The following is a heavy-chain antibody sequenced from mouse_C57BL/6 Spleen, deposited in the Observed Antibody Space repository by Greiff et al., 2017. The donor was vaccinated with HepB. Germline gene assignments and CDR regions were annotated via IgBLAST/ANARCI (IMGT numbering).Heavy chain of an antibody. D-gene: IGHD1-3*01. CDR1: GFTFSSYA. J-gene: IGHJ4*01. CDR3: TRDQSKEYYYAMDY. V-gene: IGHV5-9-1*02. Sequence: EVHLVESGEGLVKPGGSLKLSCAASGFTFSSYAMSWVRQTPEKRLEWVAYISSGGDYIYYADTVKGRFTISRDNARNTLYLQMSSLKSEDTAMYYCTRDQSKEYYYAMDYWGQGTSVTVSS. CDR2: ISSGGDYI.